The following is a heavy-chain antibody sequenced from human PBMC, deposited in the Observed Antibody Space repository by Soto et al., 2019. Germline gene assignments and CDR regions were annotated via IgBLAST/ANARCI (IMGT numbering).Heavy chain of an antibody. CDR2: ISAYNGNT. CDR3: ARGYCSGGSCYPIDY. CDR1: GYTFTSYG. Sequence: ASVKVSCKASGYTFTSYGISWVRQAPGQGLEWMGWISAYNGNTNYAQKVQGRVTMTTDTSTSTAYMELRSLRSDDTAVYYCARGYCSGGSCYPIDYWGQGTLVTVSS. V-gene: IGHV1-18*01. J-gene: IGHJ4*02. D-gene: IGHD2-15*01.